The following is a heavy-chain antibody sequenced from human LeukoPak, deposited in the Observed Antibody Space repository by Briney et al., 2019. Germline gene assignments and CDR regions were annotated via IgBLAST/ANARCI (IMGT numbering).Heavy chain of an antibody. J-gene: IGHJ3*02. CDR1: GGSFSGYY. V-gene: IGHV4-59*10. CDR3: ARYCSGGSCYADAFDI. CDR2: IYTSGST. Sequence: SETLSLTCAVYGGSFSGYYWSWIRQPPGKGLEWIGRIYTSGSTNYNPSLKSRVTMSVDTSKNQFSLKLSSVTAADTAVYYCARYCSGGSCYADAFDIWGQGTMVTVSS. D-gene: IGHD2-15*01.